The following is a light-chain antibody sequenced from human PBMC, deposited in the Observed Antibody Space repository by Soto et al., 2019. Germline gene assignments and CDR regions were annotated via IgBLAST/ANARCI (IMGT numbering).Light chain of an antibody. CDR3: QQYNTYS. CDR1: QSLNSW. CDR2: KAS. V-gene: IGKV1-5*03. J-gene: IGKJ2*01. Sequence: DIQMTQSPSTLSASVGDRVSITCRASQSLNSWLAWYQQKPGKAPKLLIYKASTLESGVPSRFSGSVSGTEFTLTISSLQPDDFATYYCQQYNTYSFGQGTKLEIK.